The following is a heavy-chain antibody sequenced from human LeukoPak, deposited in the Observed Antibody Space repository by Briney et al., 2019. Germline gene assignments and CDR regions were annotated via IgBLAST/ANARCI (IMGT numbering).Heavy chain of an antibody. V-gene: IGHV3-21*01. CDR3: ASYDCSGGSCSFYFDH. D-gene: IGHD2-15*01. CDR1: GFTFSSYS. Sequence: GGSLRLSCAASGFTFSSYSINWVRQAPGKGLEWVSSISSTSNYIYYADSVKGRFTISRDNAKNSLYLQMNSLRAEDTAVYYCASYDCSGGSCSFYFDHWGQGTLVSVSS. CDR2: ISSTSNYI. J-gene: IGHJ4*02.